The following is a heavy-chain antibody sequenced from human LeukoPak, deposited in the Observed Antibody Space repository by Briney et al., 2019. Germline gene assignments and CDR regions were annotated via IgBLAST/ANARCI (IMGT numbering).Heavy chain of an antibody. CDR3: ARASRMVRGALAAFDI. V-gene: IGHV3-48*04. CDR1: GFTFSSYS. Sequence: GGSLRLSCAASGFTFSSYSMNWVRQAPGKGLEWVSYISSSSSTIYYADSVKGRFTIARDNAKNSLYLQMNSLRAEDTAVYYCARASRMVRGALAAFDIWGQGTMVTVSS. D-gene: IGHD3-10*01. J-gene: IGHJ3*02. CDR2: ISSSSSTI.